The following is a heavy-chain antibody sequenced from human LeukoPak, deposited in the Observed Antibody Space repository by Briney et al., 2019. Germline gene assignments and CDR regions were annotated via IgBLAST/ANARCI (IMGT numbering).Heavy chain of an antibody. D-gene: IGHD3-10*01. CDR3: ARGESAHYGSQGDYFDY. CDR1: GFTFSSYW. V-gene: IGHV3-7*01. CDR2: IKQDGSEK. Sequence: GGSLRLSCAASGFTFSSYWMSWVRQAPGKGLEWVANIKQDGSEKYYVDCVKGRFTISRDNAKNSLYLQMNSLRAEDTAVYYCARGESAHYGSQGDYFDYWGQGTLVTVSS. J-gene: IGHJ4*02.